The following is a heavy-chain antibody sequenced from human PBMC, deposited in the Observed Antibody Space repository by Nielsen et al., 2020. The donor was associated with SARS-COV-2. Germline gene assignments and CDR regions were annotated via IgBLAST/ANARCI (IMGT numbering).Heavy chain of an antibody. D-gene: IGHD6-6*01. CDR3: ARLPSSSDYHYYGMDV. CDR2: IIPIFGTA. V-gene: IGHV1-69*13. J-gene: IGHJ6*02. CDR1: GGTFSSYA. Sequence: SVKVSCKASGGTFSSYAISWVRQAPGQGLEWMGGIIPIFGTANYAQKFQGRVTITADESTSTAYMELSSLRSEDTAVYYCARLPSSSDYHYYGMDVWGQGTTVTVSS.